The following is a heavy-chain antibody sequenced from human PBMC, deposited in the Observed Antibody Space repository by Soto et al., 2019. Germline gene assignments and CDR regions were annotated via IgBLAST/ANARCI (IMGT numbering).Heavy chain of an antibody. V-gene: IGHV1-3*04. CDR3: ASYDPTGTTKAFDY. J-gene: IGHJ4*02. CDR2: INTGNGDT. Sequence: ASVKVSCKASGYPFSNYNIHWVRQAPGRGLEWMGWINTGNGDTRYSRKVQGRVSITRDTSTSTVYMELSSLRSEDTAVYYCASYDPTGTTKAFDYWGQGTLVTVSS. CDR1: GYPFSNYN. D-gene: IGHD1-1*01.